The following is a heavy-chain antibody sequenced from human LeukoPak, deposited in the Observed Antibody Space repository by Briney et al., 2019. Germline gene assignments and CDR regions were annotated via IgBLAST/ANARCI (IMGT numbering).Heavy chain of an antibody. CDR3: VTVSSFDY. CDR2: IRNKANSHTT. Sequence: QPGGSLRLSCAASGFTFSSYSMNWVRQAPGKGLEWVGRIRNKANSHTTEYAASVKDRFTISRDDSKNSLYLQMNSLKTEDTAVYYCVTVSSFDYWGQGTLVTVSS. V-gene: IGHV3-72*01. CDR1: GFTFSSYS. J-gene: IGHJ4*02.